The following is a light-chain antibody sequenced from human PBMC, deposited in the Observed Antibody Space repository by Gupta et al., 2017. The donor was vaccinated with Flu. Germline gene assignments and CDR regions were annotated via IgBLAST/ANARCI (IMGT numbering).Light chain of an antibody. CDR2: DAS. J-gene: IGKJ4*01. Sequence: EIVLTQSPATLSSFPGERATLSCRASQSVSRSLAWYQQKPGQAPRLLIYDASSRVTGIPARFSGSGSVTDFTLTISSLEPEDFAVYFCQQGSNWPLTFGGGTKVDIK. CDR3: QQGSNWPLT. V-gene: IGKV3-11*01. CDR1: QSVSRS.